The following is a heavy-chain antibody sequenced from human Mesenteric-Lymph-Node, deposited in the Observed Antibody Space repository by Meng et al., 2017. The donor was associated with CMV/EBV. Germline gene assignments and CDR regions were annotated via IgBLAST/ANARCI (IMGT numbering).Heavy chain of an antibody. Sequence: SETLSLTCIVSGGSISSYYWSWIRQPPGKGPEWLGYSYSGGSTNYNPSLKSRVTISEDTSKNQFSLRLNSVTAADTGVYYCARGGIGLDVWGQGTTVTVSS. CDR1: GGSISSYY. CDR2: SYSGGST. J-gene: IGHJ6*02. CDR3: ARGGIGLDV. V-gene: IGHV4-59*12. D-gene: IGHD3-16*01.